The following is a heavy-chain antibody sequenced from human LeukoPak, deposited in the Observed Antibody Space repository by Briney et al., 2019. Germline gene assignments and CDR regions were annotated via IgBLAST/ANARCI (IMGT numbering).Heavy chain of an antibody. V-gene: IGHV4-59*08. CDR1: GGSINNYY. D-gene: IGHD6-13*01. J-gene: IGHJ4*02. CDR3: ARHPSAAAKLLFDY. CDR2: IYYSGST. Sequence: SETLSLTCTVSGGSINNYYWSWIRQPPGTGLEWIGYIYYSGSTNYNPSLKSRVTISVDTSKNQFSLKLSSVTAADTAVYYCARHPSAAAKLLFDYWGQGTLVTVSS.